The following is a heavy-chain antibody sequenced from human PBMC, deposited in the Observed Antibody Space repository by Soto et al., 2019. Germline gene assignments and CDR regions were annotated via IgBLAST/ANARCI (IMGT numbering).Heavy chain of an antibody. CDR2: IYWDDDK. Sequence: QITLKESGPTLVKPTQTLTLTCTFSGFSLSTSGVGVGWIRQPPGKALEWLALIYWDDDKRYSPSLKSRLTXTXXTSKNQVVLTMTNMDPVDTATYYCAHEEWYSNYGHWGQGTLVTVSS. V-gene: IGHV2-5*02. D-gene: IGHD4-4*01. J-gene: IGHJ4*02. CDR1: GFSLSTSGVG. CDR3: AHEEWYSNYGH.